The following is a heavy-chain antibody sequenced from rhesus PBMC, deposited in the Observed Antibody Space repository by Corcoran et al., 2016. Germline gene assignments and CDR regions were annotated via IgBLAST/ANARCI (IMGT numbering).Heavy chain of an antibody. Sequence: EVQLVESGGGLAKPGGSLRLSCVVSGFTSNAYWLSCVRQATGEGLEWISSINNGGSSTYYADSVKGRFTISRENAKNTLYLQMDNLRPEDTAVYYCARDDGDSWGQGVLVTVSS. CDR1: GFTSNAYW. J-gene: IGHJ4*01. V-gene: IGHV3-14*01. CDR3: ARDDGDS. D-gene: IGHD5-24*01. CDR2: INNGGSST.